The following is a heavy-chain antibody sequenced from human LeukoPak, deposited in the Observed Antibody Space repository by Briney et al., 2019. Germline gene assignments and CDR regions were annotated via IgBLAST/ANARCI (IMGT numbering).Heavy chain of an antibody. CDR3: ARCLGTTGPLD. D-gene: IGHD1-14*01. J-gene: IGHJ4*02. Sequence: SETLSLTCAVYGGSFSGYHWSWIRQPPGKGLEWIGEINHSGSTNYNPSLKSRVTISVDTSKNQFSLKLSSVTAADTAVYYCARCLGTTGPLDWGQGTLVTVSS. CDR1: GGSFSGYH. CDR2: INHSGST. V-gene: IGHV4-34*01.